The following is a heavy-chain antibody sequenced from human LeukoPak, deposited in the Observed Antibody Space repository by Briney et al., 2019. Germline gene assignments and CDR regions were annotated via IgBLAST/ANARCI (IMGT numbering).Heavy chain of an antibody. CDR1: GYIFTDHA. CDR2: INTNRGNP. CDR3: ARGRPLLDV. J-gene: IGHJ6*04. Sequence: ASVKVSCKASGYIFTDHALNWVRQAPGQGPEWMGWINTNRGNPSYAPSFTGRFVFSLDTSVSTAYLQIKSLKTEDSAVYFCARGRPLLDVWGIGTTVIVSS. V-gene: IGHV7-4-1*02.